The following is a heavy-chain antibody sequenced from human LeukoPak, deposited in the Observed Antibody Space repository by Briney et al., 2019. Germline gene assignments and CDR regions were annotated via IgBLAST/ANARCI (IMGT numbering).Heavy chain of an antibody. V-gene: IGHV4-59*08. CDR1: GGSISSWY. CDR2: IYYTGST. Sequence: KSSETLSLTCSVSGGSISSWYWSWIRQPPGKGLEGIGYIYYTGSTNYNPSLKSRVTMFVDMSKNQFSLRLSSVTAADTAVYYCARHRAYSSSSPFDYWGQGTLVTVSS. D-gene: IGHD6-6*01. J-gene: IGHJ4*02. CDR3: ARHRAYSSSSPFDY.